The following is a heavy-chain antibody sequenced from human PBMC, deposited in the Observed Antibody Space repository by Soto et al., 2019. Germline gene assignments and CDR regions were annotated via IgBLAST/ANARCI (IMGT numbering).Heavy chain of an antibody. CDR2: INAGNGNT. Sequence: GASVKVSCKASGYTFTSYAMHWVHQAPGQRLEWMGWINAGNGNTKYSQKLQGRVTITRDTSASPAYMELSSLRSEDTAVYYCARFRNSYHVVEPAAHPRGAFDIWGQGTMVTVSS. CDR3: ARFRNSYHVVEPAAHPRGAFDI. J-gene: IGHJ3*02. CDR1: GYTFTSYA. V-gene: IGHV1-3*01. D-gene: IGHD2-2*01.